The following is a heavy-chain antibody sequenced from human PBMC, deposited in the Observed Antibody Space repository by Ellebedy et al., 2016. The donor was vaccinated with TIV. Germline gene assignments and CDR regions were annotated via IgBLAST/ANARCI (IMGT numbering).Heavy chain of an antibody. D-gene: IGHD6-6*01. J-gene: IGHJ4*02. Sequence: GESLKISCAASGFIFSTYTMNWVRQAPGKGLEWVSSISSNGRHIYYADSVRARFAISRDNAGGSLWLQMTSLRAEDTAVYYCAKVAAGPGGVWVFDYWGQGTLVTVSS. CDR1: GFIFSTYT. CDR3: AKVAAGPGGVWVFDY. CDR2: ISSNGRHI. V-gene: IGHV3-21*04.